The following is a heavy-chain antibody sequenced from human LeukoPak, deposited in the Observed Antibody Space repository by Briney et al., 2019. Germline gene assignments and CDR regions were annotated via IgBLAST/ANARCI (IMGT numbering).Heavy chain of an antibody. D-gene: IGHD4/OR15-4a*01. V-gene: IGHV3-21*01. J-gene: IGHJ3*02. CDR1: GFTFSSYS. CDR2: ISTSSSYI. CDR3: ARVLSAAFDI. Sequence: GGSLRLSCAAYGFTFSSYSMNWVRQAPGKGLEWVSFISTSSSYIYYADSVKGRFTISRDNAKNSLYLEMNSLRAEDTAVYYCARVLSAAFDIWGQGTMVTVSS.